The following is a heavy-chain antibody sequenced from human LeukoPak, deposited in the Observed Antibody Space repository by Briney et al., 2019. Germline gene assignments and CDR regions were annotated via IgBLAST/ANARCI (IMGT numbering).Heavy chain of an antibody. CDR2: IYYSGST. J-gene: IGHJ6*02. Sequence: SETLSLTCTVSGGSISSGGYYWSWIRQHPGKGLEWIGYIYYSGSTYYNPSLKSRVTISVDTSKNQFSLKLNSVTAADTAVYYCAKALYSTSSSYYYGMDVWGQGTTVTVSS. CDR1: GGSISSGGYY. D-gene: IGHD6-13*01. CDR3: AKALYSTSSSYYYGMDV. V-gene: IGHV4-31*03.